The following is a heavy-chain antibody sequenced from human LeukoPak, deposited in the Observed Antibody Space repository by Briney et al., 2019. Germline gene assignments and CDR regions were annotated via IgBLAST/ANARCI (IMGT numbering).Heavy chain of an antibody. CDR1: GFTFSSYG. CDR2: ISSSGSTI. D-gene: IGHD4-17*01. CDR3: ASPWQYGDQYYLDY. J-gene: IGHJ4*02. Sequence: GGSLRLSCAASGFTFSSYGMSWVRQAPGKGLEWVSYISSSGSTIYYADSVKGRFTISRDNAKNSLYLQMNSLRVEDTAVYYCASPWQYGDQYYLDYWGQGTLVTVSS. V-gene: IGHV3-48*04.